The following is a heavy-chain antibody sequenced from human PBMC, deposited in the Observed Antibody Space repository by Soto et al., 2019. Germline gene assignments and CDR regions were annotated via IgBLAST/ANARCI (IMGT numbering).Heavy chain of an antibody. CDR2: ISGSGAIT. J-gene: IGHJ4*02. Sequence: EVQLLESGGGLVQPGGSLRLSCVASGFTFKNYDMRWVRQAPGKGLAWVSGISGSGAITYYADSVRGRFTISRDNSKNTLYLQLNSLRAEDTAIYYCAKDRQFRSYYESAGHYNNWGQGTLVTVSS. CDR3: AKDRQFRSYYESAGHYNN. CDR1: GFTFKNYD. D-gene: IGHD3-10*01. V-gene: IGHV3-23*01.